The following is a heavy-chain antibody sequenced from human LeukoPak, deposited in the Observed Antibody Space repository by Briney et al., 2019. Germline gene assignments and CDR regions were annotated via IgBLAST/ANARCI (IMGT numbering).Heavy chain of an antibody. CDR1: GFTFSSYA. Sequence: GGSLRLSCAASGFTFSSYAMSWVRQAPGKGLEWVSAISGSDSTYYAASVKGRFTISRDNSKNTLYLQMNSLRAEDTAVYYCAADDYWGQGTLVTVSS. J-gene: IGHJ4*02. V-gene: IGHV3-23*01. CDR2: ISGSDST. CDR3: AADDY.